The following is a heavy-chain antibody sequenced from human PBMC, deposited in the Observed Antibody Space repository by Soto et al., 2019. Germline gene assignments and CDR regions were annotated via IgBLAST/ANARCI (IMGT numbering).Heavy chain of an antibody. CDR1: GFTFSNYA. CDR2: TSDDESRR. J-gene: IGHJ4*02. CDR3: ARGSGSGSFLSDY. V-gene: IGHV3-30*04. D-gene: IGHD3-10*01. Sequence: QVHLVESGGGVVQPGRSLRLSCAASGFTFSNYAMHWVRQAPGKGLEWMAITSDDESRRYYADSVRGRFTISRDNSKNTLYLEMNSLRDEDTAQFYCARGSGSGSFLSDYWGQGVLVTVSS.